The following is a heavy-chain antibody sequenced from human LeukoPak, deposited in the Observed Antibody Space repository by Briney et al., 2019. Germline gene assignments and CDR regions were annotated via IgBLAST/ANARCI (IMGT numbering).Heavy chain of an antibody. CDR3: ARVAYSSVWYVDY. D-gene: IGHD6-13*01. CDR2: ISSDGSTT. Sequence: GGSLRLSCAASGFSFSSYWMHWVRQAPGKGLVWVSRISSDGSTTTYADSVKGRFTISRDNAKNALSLQMNSLRAEDTAVYYCARVAYSSVWYVDYWGQGTLVTVSS. V-gene: IGHV3-74*01. J-gene: IGHJ4*02. CDR1: GFSFSSYW.